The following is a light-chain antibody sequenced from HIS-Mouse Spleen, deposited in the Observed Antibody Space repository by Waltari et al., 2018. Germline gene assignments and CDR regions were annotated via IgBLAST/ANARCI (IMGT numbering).Light chain of an antibody. V-gene: IGKV1-9*01. CDR3: QQGRT. J-gene: IGKJ1*01. Sequence: DIQLTQSPSFLSASVGARVTITCRASQGISSYLAWYQQKPGKAPKLLIYAASTLQSGVPSRFSGSGSGTEFTLTISSLQPEDFATYYCQQGRTFGQGTKVEIK. CDR2: AAS. CDR1: QGISSY.